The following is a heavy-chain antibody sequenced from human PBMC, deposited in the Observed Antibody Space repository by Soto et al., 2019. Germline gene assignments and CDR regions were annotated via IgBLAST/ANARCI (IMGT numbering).Heavy chain of an antibody. CDR2: LYPGDSDT. CDR3: ARSSKRDVTYYYGMDV. J-gene: IGHJ6*01. CDR1: GYSFTSYW. D-gene: IGHD3-10*01. V-gene: IGHV5-51*03. Sequence: EVQLVQSGAEVKKPGESLKFSCKGSGYSFTSYWIGWVHQMPGKGLVWMGILYPGDSDTRYSPSFQGQVTISAGMSISSVYLRGRSLKASDTAMYYCARSSKRDVTYYYGMDVWGQGTTVIVSS.